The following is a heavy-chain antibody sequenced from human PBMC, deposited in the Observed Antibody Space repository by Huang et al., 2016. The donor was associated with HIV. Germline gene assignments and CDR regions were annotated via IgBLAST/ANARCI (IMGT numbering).Heavy chain of an antibody. V-gene: IGHV4-34*01. Sequence: QVQLQQWGAGLLKPSETLSLTCAVYGGSFSDYSWTWLRQPPGKGLQWIGESNHSVSTSYNPSLKRRVTISVDTSKHQFTLKVTAVTAADTAVYYCARGSAADDRLLFHFGYWGQGTLVTVSS. CDR3: ARGSAADDRLLFHFGY. CDR1: GGSFSDYS. CDR2: SNHSVST. J-gene: IGHJ4*02. D-gene: IGHD3-22*01.